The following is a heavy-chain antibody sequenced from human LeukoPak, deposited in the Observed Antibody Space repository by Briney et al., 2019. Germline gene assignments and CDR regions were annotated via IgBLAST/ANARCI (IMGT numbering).Heavy chain of an antibody. Sequence: PSETLSLTCTVSGYSISSGYYWGWIRQPPGKGLEWIGSIYHSGNTSYNPSLKSRVTMSVDTSKNQFSLKLSSVTAADTAVYYCARDTAAAPGGLTRYYFDYWGQGTLVTVSS. CDR1: GYSISSGYY. V-gene: IGHV4-38-2*02. J-gene: IGHJ4*02. CDR3: ARDTAAAPGGLTRYYFDY. CDR2: IYHSGNT. D-gene: IGHD6-13*01.